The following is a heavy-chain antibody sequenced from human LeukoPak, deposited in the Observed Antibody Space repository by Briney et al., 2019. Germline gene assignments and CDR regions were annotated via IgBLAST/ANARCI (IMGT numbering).Heavy chain of an antibody. CDR1: GGSISGYY. D-gene: IGHD3-9*01. Sequence: SETLSLTCTVSGGSISGYYWSWIRQPPGKGLEWIGYIFYNGDTNYNPSLKSRVTISVDTSKNQFSLKLSSVTAADTAVYYCAHYNILAGYFYTWGQGTLVTVSS. CDR2: IFYNGDT. J-gene: IGHJ4*02. V-gene: IGHV4-59*01. CDR3: AHYNILAGYFYT.